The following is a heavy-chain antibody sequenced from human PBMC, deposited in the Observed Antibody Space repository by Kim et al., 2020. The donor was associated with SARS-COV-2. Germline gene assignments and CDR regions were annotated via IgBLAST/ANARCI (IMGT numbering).Heavy chain of an antibody. V-gene: IGHV3-53*01. D-gene: IGHD3-16*01. CDR3: ARDHWGWFDP. J-gene: IGHJ5*02. Sequence: SADAGTGRLTISRDNSRNPLYLQMNSLRAEDTAVYYCARDHWGWFDPWGQGTLVTVSS.